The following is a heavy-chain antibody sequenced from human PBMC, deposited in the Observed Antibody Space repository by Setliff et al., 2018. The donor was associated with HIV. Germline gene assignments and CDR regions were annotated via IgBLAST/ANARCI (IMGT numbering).Heavy chain of an antibody. Sequence: PSETLSLTCTVSGSSISSYYWSWIRQPAGKGLEWIGRFYTSGSTNYNPSLKSRVTMSVDTSKNQFSLKVRYVTAADTAIYYCAREIWGQVAHVPYGMDVWGQGTTVTVSS. V-gene: IGHV4-4*07. J-gene: IGHJ6*02. CDR3: AREIWGQVAHVPYGMDV. D-gene: IGHD5-12*01. CDR2: FYTSGST. CDR1: GSSISSYY.